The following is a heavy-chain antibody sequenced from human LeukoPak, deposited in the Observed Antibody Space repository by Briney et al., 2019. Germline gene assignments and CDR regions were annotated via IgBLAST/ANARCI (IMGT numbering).Heavy chain of an antibody. CDR1: GFTFSSYA. V-gene: IGHV3-72*01. D-gene: IGHD6-13*01. J-gene: IGHJ4*02. CDR2: TRNKARSYTT. CDR3: SRVIAAAGYTYDY. Sequence: QPGGSLRLSCAASGFTFSSYAMHWVRQAPGKGLEWVGRTRNKARSYTTEYAASVKGRFTISRDDSKNSLYLQMNSLKSEDTAVFYCSRVIAAAGYTYDYWGQGTLVTVSS.